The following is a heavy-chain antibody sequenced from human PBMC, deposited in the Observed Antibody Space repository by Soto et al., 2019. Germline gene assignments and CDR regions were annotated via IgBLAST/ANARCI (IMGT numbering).Heavy chain of an antibody. V-gene: IGHV3-21*02. J-gene: IGHJ5*01. CDR2: ISSSTSYV. CDR1: GFTFSRYG. Sequence: EVQLVESGGGLVKPGGSLRLSCEASGFTFSRYGMNWLRQAPGKGLEWVASISSSTSYVYYADSVKGRFSTSRDNAKNILYLEMYGLRTEDTAVYYCARDPSEGRVGNWFESWGEGTLVTVSS. CDR3: ARDPSEGRVGNWFES.